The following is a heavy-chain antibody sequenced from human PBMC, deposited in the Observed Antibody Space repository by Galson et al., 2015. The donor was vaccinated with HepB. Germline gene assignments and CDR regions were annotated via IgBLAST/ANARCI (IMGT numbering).Heavy chain of an antibody. D-gene: IGHD6-13*01. CDR2: IDPRASYT. CDR1: GETFTSYW. Sequence: QSGAEVKKPGEFPRTSCKGSGETFTSYWNSWVRRMPGKALEWRGRIDPRASYTNYRPSFQGHVTISADKSISTAYLQWSSLKASDTAIYYCARRKAAAGKATYGMDVWGQGTTVTVSS. J-gene: IGHJ6*02. V-gene: IGHV5-10-1*01. CDR3: ARRKAAAGKATYGMDV.